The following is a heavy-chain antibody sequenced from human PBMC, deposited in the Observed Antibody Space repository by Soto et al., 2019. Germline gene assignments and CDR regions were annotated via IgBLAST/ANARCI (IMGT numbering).Heavy chain of an antibody. CDR1: GGSIISGGDY. D-gene: IGHD6-19*01. CDR3: ASQGIAVAGPYWDFDV. Sequence: QVQLQESGPGLVKPSQTLSLTCTVPGGSIISGGDYWSWIRQHPGKGLEWLGLIYYSGSTYYNPSLASRVTLSVDTSKNQFSLNLTSVTAADTAMYYCASQGIAVAGPYWDFDVWGRGTLVTVSS. CDR2: IYYSGST. V-gene: IGHV4-31*03. J-gene: IGHJ2*01.